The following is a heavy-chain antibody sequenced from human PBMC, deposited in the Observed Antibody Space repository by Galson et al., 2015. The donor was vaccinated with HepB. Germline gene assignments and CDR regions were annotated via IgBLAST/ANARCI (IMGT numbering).Heavy chain of an antibody. CDR1: GGSISSGGYY. CDR3: ARYYDYVWGSPKGYYFDY. V-gene: IGHV4-31*03. Sequence: TLSLTCTVSGGSISSGGYYWSWIRQHPGKGLEWIGYIYYSGSTYYNPSLKSRVTISVDTSKNQFSLKLSSVTAADTAVYYCARYYDYVWGSPKGYYFDYWGQGTLVTVSS. CDR2: IYYSGST. J-gene: IGHJ4*02. D-gene: IGHD3-16*01.